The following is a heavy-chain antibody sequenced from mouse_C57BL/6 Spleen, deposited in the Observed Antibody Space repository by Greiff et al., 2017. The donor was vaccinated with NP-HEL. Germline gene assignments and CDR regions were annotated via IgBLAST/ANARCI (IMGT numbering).Heavy chain of an antibody. V-gene: IGHV5-4*01. D-gene: IGHD2-4*01. CDR2: ISDGGSYT. CDR1: GFTFSSYA. Sequence: EVKLVESGGGLVKPGGSLKLSCAASGFTFSSYAMSWVRQTPEKRLEWVATISDGGSYTYYPDNVKGRFTISRDNAKNNLYLQMSHLKSEDTAMDYCARDGYDYDAMDYWGQGTSVTVSS. J-gene: IGHJ4*01. CDR3: ARDGYDYDAMDY.